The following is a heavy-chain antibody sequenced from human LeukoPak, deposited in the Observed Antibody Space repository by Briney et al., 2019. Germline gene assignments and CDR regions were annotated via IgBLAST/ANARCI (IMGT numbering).Heavy chain of an antibody. D-gene: IGHD3-10*01. J-gene: IGHJ3*02. CDR3: ARGAVLLWFGELLSPDACDI. Sequence: SETLSLTCAVYGGSFSGHYWSWIRQPPGKGLEWIGEINHSGSTNYNPSLKSRVTISVDTSKNQFSLKLSSVTAADTAVYYCARGAVLLWFGELLSPDACDIGGQGTMVTVSS. V-gene: IGHV4-34*01. CDR2: INHSGST. CDR1: GGSFSGHY.